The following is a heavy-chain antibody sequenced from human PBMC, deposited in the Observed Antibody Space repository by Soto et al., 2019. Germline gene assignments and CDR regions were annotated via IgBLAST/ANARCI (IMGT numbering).Heavy chain of an antibody. Sequence: QVQLVQSGAEVKKPGSSVKVSCKASGGTFSSYTISWVRQAPGQGLEWMGRIIPILGIANYAQKFQGRVTITAGKSTSTAYMELSSLRSEDTAVYYCARHYGDYNGGYWGQGTLVTVSS. D-gene: IGHD4-17*01. CDR3: ARHYGDYNGGY. CDR1: GGTFSSYT. V-gene: IGHV1-69*02. J-gene: IGHJ4*02. CDR2: IIPILGIA.